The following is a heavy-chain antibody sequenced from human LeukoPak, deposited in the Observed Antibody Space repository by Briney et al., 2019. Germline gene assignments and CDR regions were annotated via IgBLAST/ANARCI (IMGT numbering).Heavy chain of an antibody. CDR2: INHSGST. Sequence: SETLSLTCAVYGGSFSGYYWSWIRQPPGKGLEWIGEINHSGSTNYNPSLKSRVTISVDTSQNQFSLKLSSVTAADTAVYYCARDLGDYGDPVAGYWGQGTLVTVSS. V-gene: IGHV4-34*01. J-gene: IGHJ4*02. CDR1: GGSFSGYY. D-gene: IGHD4-17*01. CDR3: ARDLGDYGDPVAGY.